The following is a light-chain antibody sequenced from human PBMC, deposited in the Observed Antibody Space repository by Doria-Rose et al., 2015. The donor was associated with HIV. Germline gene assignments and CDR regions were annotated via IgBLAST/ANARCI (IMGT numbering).Light chain of an antibody. J-gene: IGKJ1*01. CDR2: DGA. V-gene: IGKV3-20*01. CDR3: HQYGTSWT. CDR1: QSFSSTY. Sequence: EIVLTQSPGTLSLSPGERATLSCRASQSFSSTYLAWYQQQPGPAPSLLIYDGATRATGIPDTFSASGSGIDVTLTSNRLDPEDFALYYCHQYGTSWTFGQGTKVE.